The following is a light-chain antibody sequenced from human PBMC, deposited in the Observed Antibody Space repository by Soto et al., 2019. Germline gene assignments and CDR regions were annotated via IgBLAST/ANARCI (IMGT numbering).Light chain of an antibody. CDR2: GAS. Sequence: EIVMTQSPATLSVSPGERATLSCRASQSVSSNYAWYQQKPGQAPRLLSYGASTMATGIPARFSGSGSGTEFTLTISSVQSEDFAVYSCQQYNNWPPYTFGQGTKLEIK. CDR1: QSVSSN. J-gene: IGKJ2*01. CDR3: QQYNNWPPYT. V-gene: IGKV3-15*01.